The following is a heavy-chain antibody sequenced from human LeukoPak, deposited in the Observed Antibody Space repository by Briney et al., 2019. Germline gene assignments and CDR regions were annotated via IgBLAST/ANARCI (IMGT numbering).Heavy chain of an antibody. CDR3: ARVTFGSSGRIWFDP. CDR2: IYYSGST. CDR1: GGSISSYY. J-gene: IGHJ5*02. V-gene: IGHV4-59*01. D-gene: IGHD6-19*01. Sequence: ASETLSLTCTVSGGSISSYYWSWIRQPPGKGLEWIGYIYYSGSTNYNPSLKSRVTISVDTSKNQFSLKLSSVTAADTAVYYCARVTFGSSGRIWFDPWGQGTLVTVSS.